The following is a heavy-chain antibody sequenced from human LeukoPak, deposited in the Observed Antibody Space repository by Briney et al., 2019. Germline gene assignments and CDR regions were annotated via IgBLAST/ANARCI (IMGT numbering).Heavy chain of an antibody. J-gene: IGHJ6*02. Sequence: PSETLSLTCTISGGSISGGDYYWSWIRQYPGKGLEWIGYVHYSGSTNYNPSLKSRVTISVDTSKNQSSLKLSSVTAADTAVYYCARNPYYYDSSGYYYYYYGMDVWGQGTTVTVSS. V-gene: IGHV4-61*08. D-gene: IGHD3-22*01. CDR3: ARNPYYYDSSGYYYYYYGMDV. CDR1: GGSISGGDYY. CDR2: VHYSGST.